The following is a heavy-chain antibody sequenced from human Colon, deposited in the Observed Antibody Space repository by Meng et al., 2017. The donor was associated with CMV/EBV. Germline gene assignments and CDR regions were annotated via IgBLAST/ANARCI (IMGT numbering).Heavy chain of an antibody. CDR3: ARDSAYYGSGSYYTTSYYYGMDV. CDR2: MNPNSGGT. D-gene: IGHD3-10*01. Sequence: ASVKVSCKASGYTFTAYYMLWIRQAPGQGLECMGWMNPNSGGTMPAQKFKGRVTMTTDTSTSTAYMELRSLRSDDTAVYYCARDSAYYGSGSYYTTSYYYGMDVWGQGTTVTVSS. CDR1: GYTFTAYY. J-gene: IGHJ6*02. V-gene: IGHV1-2*02.